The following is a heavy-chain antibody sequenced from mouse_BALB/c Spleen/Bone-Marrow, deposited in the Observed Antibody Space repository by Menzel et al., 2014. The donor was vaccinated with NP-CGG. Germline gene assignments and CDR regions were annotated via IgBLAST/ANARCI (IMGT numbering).Heavy chain of an antibody. CDR3: ASPGTY. D-gene: IGHD4-1*01. Sequence: EVQLVESGGGLVQPGGSLKLSCAPSGFTFSDYYMYWVRQTPEKRLEWVVYISNGGGSSTYYPDTVKGRFTISRDNAKNTLYLQMSRLKSEDTAMYYCASPGTYWGQGTLVTVSA. V-gene: IGHV5-12*01. CDR2: ISNGGGSST. J-gene: IGHJ3*01. CDR1: GFTFSDYY.